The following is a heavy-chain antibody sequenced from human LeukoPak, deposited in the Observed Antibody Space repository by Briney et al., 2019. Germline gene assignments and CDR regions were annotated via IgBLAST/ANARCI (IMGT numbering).Heavy chain of an antibody. CDR1: GFTFSSYA. Sequence: GGSLRLSCAASGFTFSSYAMSWVRQAPGKGLEWVSAISGSGGSTYYADSVKGRFTISRDNAKNSLYLQMNSLRAEDTAVYYCASQTYSYDSSGRAEYFQHWGQGTLVTVSS. V-gene: IGHV3-23*01. J-gene: IGHJ1*01. D-gene: IGHD3-22*01. CDR2: ISGSGGST. CDR3: ASQTYSYDSSGRAEYFQH.